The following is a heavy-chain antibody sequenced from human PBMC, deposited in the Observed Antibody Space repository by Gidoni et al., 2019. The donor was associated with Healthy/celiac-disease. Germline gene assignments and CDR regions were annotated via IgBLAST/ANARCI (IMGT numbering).Heavy chain of an antibody. CDR3: ARANGGKAHSLPVDY. CDR1: GFTFSSYW. V-gene: IGHV3-7*03. Sequence: EVQLVESGGGLVQPGGSLRLSCAASGFTFSSYWMSWVRQAPGKGLEWVANIKQDGSEKYYVDSVKGRFTISRDNAKNSLYLQMNSLRAEDTAVYYCARANGGKAHSLPVDYWGQGTLVTVSS. J-gene: IGHJ4*02. D-gene: IGHD2-15*01. CDR2: IKQDGSEK.